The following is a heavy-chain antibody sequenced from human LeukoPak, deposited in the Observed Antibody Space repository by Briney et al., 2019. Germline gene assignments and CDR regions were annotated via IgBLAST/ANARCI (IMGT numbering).Heavy chain of an antibody. D-gene: IGHD2-2*02. CDR1: GFTFSSYG. CDR2: IWYDGSNK. CDR3: ARGSVPAAINWFDP. Sequence: GGSLRLSCAASGFTFSSYGMHWVRQAPGKGLEWVAVIWYDGSNKYYADSVKGRFTISRDNAKNSLYLQMNSLRAEDTAVYYCARGSVPAAINWFDPWGQGTLVTVSS. V-gene: IGHV3-33*01. J-gene: IGHJ5*02.